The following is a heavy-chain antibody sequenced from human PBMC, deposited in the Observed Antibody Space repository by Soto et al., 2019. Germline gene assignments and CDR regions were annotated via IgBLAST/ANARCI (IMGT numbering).Heavy chain of an antibody. CDR1: GFSLSTRGVG. CDR3: AHRPRGYIYYFAY. D-gene: IGHD5-18*01. J-gene: IGHJ4*02. V-gene: IGHV2-5*02. Sequence: QITLKESGPTLVKPTQTLTLTCTFSGFSLSTRGVGVGWIPQPPGKALEWLALLYWDDDKGYSPSLKSRLTLTKDPSKNQVVLTVTNMDPVDTATYYCAHRPRGYIYYFAYWCPATLVTVSS. CDR2: LYWDDDK.